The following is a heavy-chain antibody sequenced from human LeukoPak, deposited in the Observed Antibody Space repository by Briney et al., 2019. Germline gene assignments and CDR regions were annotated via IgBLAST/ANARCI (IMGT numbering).Heavy chain of an antibody. Sequence: GGSLRLSCAASGFTFSSYGMHWVRQAPGKGLEWVAVISYDGSNKYYADSVKGRFTISRDNSKNTLYLQMNSLRAEDTAVYYCARDFDYWGQGTLVTVSS. V-gene: IGHV3-30*03. CDR1: GFTFSSYG. CDR2: ISYDGSNK. CDR3: ARDFDY. J-gene: IGHJ4*02.